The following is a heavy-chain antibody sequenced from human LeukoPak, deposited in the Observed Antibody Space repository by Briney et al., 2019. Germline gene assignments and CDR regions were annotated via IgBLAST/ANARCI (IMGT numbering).Heavy chain of an antibody. CDR2: ISYDGSNK. Sequence: GGSLRLSCAASGFTFSSYGMHWVRQAPGKGLEWVAVISYDGSNKYYADSVKGRFTISRVNSKNTLYLQMNSLRAEDTAVYYCAKDYDIEAGTYFDYWGQGTLVTVSS. D-gene: IGHD3-9*01. CDR1: GFTFSSYG. CDR3: AKDYDIEAGTYFDY. J-gene: IGHJ4*02. V-gene: IGHV3-30*18.